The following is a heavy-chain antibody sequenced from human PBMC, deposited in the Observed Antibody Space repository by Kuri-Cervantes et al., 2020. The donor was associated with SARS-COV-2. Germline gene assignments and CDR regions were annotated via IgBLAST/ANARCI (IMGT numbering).Heavy chain of an antibody. D-gene: IGHD6-19*01. CDR1: GGSISSGSYY. CDR3: ASGGAVAGEP. J-gene: IGHJ5*02. V-gene: IGHV4-61*02. CDR2: IYYSGST. Sequence: SETLSLTCTVSGGSISSGSYYWSWIRQPAGKGLEWIGRIYYSGSTNYNPSLKSRVTISVDTSKNQFSLKLSSVTAADTAVYYCASGGAVAGEPWGQGTLVTVSS.